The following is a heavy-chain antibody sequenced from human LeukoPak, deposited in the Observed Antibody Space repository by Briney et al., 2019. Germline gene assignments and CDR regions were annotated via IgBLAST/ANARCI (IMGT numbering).Heavy chain of an antibody. CDR2: ISANDGNT. V-gene: IGHV1-18*01. CDR3: ARESHVTREDY. J-gene: IGHJ4*02. CDR1: GYTFTSYG. D-gene: IGHD3-10*01. Sequence: ASVKVSCKASGYTFTSYGISWVRQAPGQGLEWMGWISANDGNTDYPQKLQGRVTMTTDTSTSTAYMELRSLRSVDTAVYYCARESHVTREDYWGQGTLVTVSS.